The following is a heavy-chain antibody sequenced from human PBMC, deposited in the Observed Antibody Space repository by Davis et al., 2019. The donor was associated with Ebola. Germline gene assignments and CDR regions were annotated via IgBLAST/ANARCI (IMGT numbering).Heavy chain of an antibody. CDR3: ARNLSPYYYGMDV. CDR1: GYTFTSYA. CDR2: INAGNGNT. J-gene: IGHJ6*02. D-gene: IGHD3-16*02. V-gene: IGHV1-3*01. Sequence: ASVKVSCKASGYTFTSYAMNWVRQAPGQRLEWMGWINAGNGNTKYSQKFQGRVTITRDTSASTAYMELSSLRSEDTAVYYCARNLSPYYYGMDVWGQGTTVTVSS.